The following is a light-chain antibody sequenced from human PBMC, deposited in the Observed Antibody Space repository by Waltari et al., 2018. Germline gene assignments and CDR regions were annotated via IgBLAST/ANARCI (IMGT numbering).Light chain of an antibody. Sequence: QSVLTQPPSASGTPGQRVSISCSGSSSNLGSNSVNWYQQLPGTAPKLLIYTNDQRPSGVPDRFSGSKSGTSASLAISGLQSEDEAEYHCAVWDDSLNGPLFGGGTKLTVL. CDR2: TND. CDR3: AVWDDSLNGPL. V-gene: IGLV1-44*01. J-gene: IGLJ2*01. CDR1: SSNLGSNS.